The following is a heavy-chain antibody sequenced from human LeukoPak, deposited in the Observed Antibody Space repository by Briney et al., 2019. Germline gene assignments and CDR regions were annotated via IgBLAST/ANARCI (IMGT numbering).Heavy chain of an antibody. CDR1: GASISSNY. CDR2: INYSGST. Sequence: SETLSLTCTVSGASISSNYWSWTRQTPGKGLEWIGYINYSGSTNYNPSLKSPVTISVDKSKNQFSLRLSSVTAADTAVYYCARHHSGSYYYGMDVWGQGTTVTVSS. V-gene: IGHV4-59*08. CDR3: ARHHSGSYYYGMDV. J-gene: IGHJ6*02. D-gene: IGHD1-14*01.